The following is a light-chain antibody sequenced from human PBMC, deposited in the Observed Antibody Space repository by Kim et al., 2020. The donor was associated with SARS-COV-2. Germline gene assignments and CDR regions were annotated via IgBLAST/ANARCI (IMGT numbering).Light chain of an antibody. CDR3: QQYYSYPWT. Sequence: ASVGDRVTITCRASQSVSSWFAWYQQTPGKAPKLVIFDASSLQSGVPSRFSGSGSGTDFTLTISSLLPDDFATFYCQQYYSYPWTFGQGTKVDSK. CDR1: QSVSSW. V-gene: IGKV1-5*01. J-gene: IGKJ1*01. CDR2: DAS.